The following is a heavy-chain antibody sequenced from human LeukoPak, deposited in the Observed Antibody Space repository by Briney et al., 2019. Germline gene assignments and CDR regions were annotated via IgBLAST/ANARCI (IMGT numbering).Heavy chain of an antibody. CDR1: GFTFSSYA. CDR2: ISYDGSNK. V-gene: IGHV3-30-3*01. J-gene: IGHJ4*02. Sequence: PGRSLRLSCAASGFTFSSYAMHWVRQAPGKGLEWVAVISYDGSNKYYADSVKGRFTISRDNSKNTLYLQMNSLRAEDTAVYYCARDFWDYYGSGSHPGYFDYWGQGTLVTVSS. CDR3: ARDFWDYYGSGSHPGYFDY. D-gene: IGHD3-10*01.